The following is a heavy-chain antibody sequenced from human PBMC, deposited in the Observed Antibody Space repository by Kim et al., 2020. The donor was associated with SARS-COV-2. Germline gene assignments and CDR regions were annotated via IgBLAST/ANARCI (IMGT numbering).Heavy chain of an antibody. CDR1: GFTFSNAW. CDR2: IKSKTDGGTT. Sequence: GGSLRLSCAASGFTFSNAWMSWVRQAPGKGLEWVGRIKSKTDGGTTDYAAPVKGRFTISRDDSKNTLYLQMNSLKTEDTAVYYCTTDLRQTTWIQLWIAFDYWGQGTLVTVSS. CDR3: TTDLRQTTWIQLWIAFDY. J-gene: IGHJ4*02. V-gene: IGHV3-15*01. D-gene: IGHD5-18*01.